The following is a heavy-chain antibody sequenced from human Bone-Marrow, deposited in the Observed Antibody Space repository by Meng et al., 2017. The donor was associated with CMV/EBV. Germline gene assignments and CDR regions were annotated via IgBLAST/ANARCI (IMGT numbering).Heavy chain of an antibody. Sequence: SETLSLTCAVYGGSFSGYYWSWIRQPPGKGLEWIGEINHSGSTNYNPSLKSRVTISVDTSKNQFSLKLSSVTAADTAVYYCARGRYCSGTSCVNTVLYYYYGMDVWGQGTTATVSS. V-gene: IGHV4-34*01. D-gene: IGHD2-2*01. CDR3: ARGRYCSGTSCVNTVLYYYYGMDV. CDR2: INHSGST. CDR1: GGSFSGYY. J-gene: IGHJ6*02.